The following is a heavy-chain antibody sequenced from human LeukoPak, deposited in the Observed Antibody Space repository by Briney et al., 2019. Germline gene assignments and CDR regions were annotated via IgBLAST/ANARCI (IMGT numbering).Heavy chain of an antibody. CDR2: ISSSSSYI. Sequence: PGGSLRLSCAASGFTFSSYSMNWVRQAPGKGLEWVSSISSSSSYIYYADSVKGRFTISRDNAKNSLCLQMNSLRAEGTAVYYCARASSIAAAGSFDYWGQGTLVTVSS. J-gene: IGHJ4*02. CDR1: GFTFSSYS. CDR3: ARASSIAAAGSFDY. D-gene: IGHD6-13*01. V-gene: IGHV3-21*01.